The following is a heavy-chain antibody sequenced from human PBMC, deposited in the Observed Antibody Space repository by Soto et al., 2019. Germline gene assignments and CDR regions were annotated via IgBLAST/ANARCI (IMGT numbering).Heavy chain of an antibody. Sequence: QVQLVQSGAEVKKPGASVKVSCKTSGYTFASYGISWVRQAPGQGLEWMGWIITYNFVTKYAQELQDRVTMTTDTSTSTAYRELRSLRSDDTAVYYCARVRSVAAGRPFDYWGQGTLVTVSS. J-gene: IGHJ4*02. CDR3: ARVRSVAAGRPFDY. CDR1: GYTFASYG. D-gene: IGHD6-13*01. CDR2: IITYNFVT. V-gene: IGHV1-18*01.